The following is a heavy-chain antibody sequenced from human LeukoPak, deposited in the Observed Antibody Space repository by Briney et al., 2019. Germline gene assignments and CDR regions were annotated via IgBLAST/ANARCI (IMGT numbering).Heavy chain of an antibody. J-gene: IGHJ3*02. CDR1: GFTFSSYS. CDR2: ISGSSSYI. V-gene: IGHV3-21*01. D-gene: IGHD3-22*01. CDR3: ARDPLTYYYDSSGSRGAFDI. Sequence: PGGSLRLSCAASGFTFSSYSMNWVRQAPGKGLEWLSSISGSSSYIYYADSVKGRFTISRDNAKNSLYLQMNSLRAEDTAVYYCARDPLTYYYDSSGSRGAFDIWGQGTMVTVSS.